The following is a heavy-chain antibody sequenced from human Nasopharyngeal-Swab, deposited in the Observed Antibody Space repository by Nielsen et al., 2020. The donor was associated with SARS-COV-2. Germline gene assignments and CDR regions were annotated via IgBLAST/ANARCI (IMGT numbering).Heavy chain of an antibody. V-gene: IGHV4-39*01. Sequence: GSLRLSCTVSGGSISSSSYYWGWIRQPPGKGLEWIGSIYYSGSTYYNPSLKSRVTISVDTSKNQFSLKLSSVTAADTAVYYCASQPYSSSWYGGDAFDIWGQGTTVTVSS. CDR2: IYYSGST. J-gene: IGHJ3*02. CDR3: ASQPYSSSWYGGDAFDI. CDR1: GGSISSSSYY. D-gene: IGHD6-13*01.